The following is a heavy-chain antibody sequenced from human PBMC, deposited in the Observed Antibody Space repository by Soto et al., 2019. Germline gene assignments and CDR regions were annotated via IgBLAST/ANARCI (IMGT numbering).Heavy chain of an antibody. V-gene: IGHV1-18*04. CDR3: AREYRYCSGRNCSPGDGWFDS. J-gene: IGHJ5*01. Sequence: QVQLVQSGAEMKNPGASVKVSCKASGYTFSDYGITWVRQAPGQGLEWMGWVSAYNGNTNYALKLQDRVTMTTDTFTATGYMELRSLRSDDTAVYYCAREYRYCSGRNCSPGDGWFDSWGQGTLVTVSS. CDR2: VSAYNGNT. CDR1: GYTFSDYG. D-gene: IGHD2-15*01.